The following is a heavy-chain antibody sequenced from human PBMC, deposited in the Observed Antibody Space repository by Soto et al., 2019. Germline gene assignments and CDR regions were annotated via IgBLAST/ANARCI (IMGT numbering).Heavy chain of an antibody. V-gene: IGHV3-9*01. CDR3: AKDVGYTSGCQEGVCYFDY. CDR2: ISWNSDNI. D-gene: IGHD6-19*01. J-gene: IGHJ4*02. Sequence: PGGSLRLSCAASGFTFEDYAMHWVRQAPGKGLEWVSGISWNSDNIGYADSVKGRFTISRDNAENSLYLQMNSLRAEDTALYYCAKDVGYTSGCQEGVCYFDYWGQGTLVTVSS. CDR1: GFTFEDYA.